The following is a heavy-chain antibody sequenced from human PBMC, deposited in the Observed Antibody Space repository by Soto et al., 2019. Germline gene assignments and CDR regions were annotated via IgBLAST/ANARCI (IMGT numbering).Heavy chain of an antibody. J-gene: IGHJ5*02. CDR1: GYSFTRKW. CDR2: IDPTDSYT. V-gene: IGHV5-10-1*01. CDR3: ATTLTPSGSSFFSLFDP. D-gene: IGHD1-26*01. Sequence: PGESLKISFKASGYSFTRKWISWVRQMPGKGREWMGRIDPTDSYTNYSPSFQGHVTISVDKSSSTAYVQWSSLKASDTAMYYCATTLTPSGSSFFSLFDPWGQGTLVTVSS.